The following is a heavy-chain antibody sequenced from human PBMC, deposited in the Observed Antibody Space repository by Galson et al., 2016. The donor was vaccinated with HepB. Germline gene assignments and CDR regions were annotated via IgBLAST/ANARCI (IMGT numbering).Heavy chain of an antibody. D-gene: IGHD6-19*01. Sequence: SLRLSCAASGFTFRSYWMTWVRQTPGKGLEWVANIKGDGSEIHYADSVEGRFTISRDNAQSSMFLQMSSLRPEDTALYYCARDSSPGTEATGWYDAFDLWGHGTMVAVSS. CDR2: IKGDGSEI. CDR1: GFTFRSYW. V-gene: IGHV3-7*03. J-gene: IGHJ3*01. CDR3: ARDSSPGTEATGWYDAFDL.